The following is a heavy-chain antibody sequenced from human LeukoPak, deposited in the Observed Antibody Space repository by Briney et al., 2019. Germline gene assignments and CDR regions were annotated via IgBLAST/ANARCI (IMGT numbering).Heavy chain of an antibody. CDR1: GGSISSRPYY. CDR3: ARQRGWRARIVGAHDAFDI. J-gene: IGHJ3*02. D-gene: IGHD1-26*01. V-gene: IGHV4-39*01. Sequence: SETLSLTCTVSGGSISSRPYYWGWIRQPPGKGLEWIGSIYYSGSTFYNPSLKSRVTISVDTSKNQFSLKLSSVTAADTAVYYCARQRGWRARIVGAHDAFDIWGQGTMVTVSS. CDR2: IYYSGST.